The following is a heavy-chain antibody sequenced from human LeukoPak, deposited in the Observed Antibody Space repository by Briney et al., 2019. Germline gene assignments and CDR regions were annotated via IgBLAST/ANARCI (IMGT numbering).Heavy chain of an antibody. J-gene: IGHJ4*02. CDR3: ATDPHIAVAGTYVDY. D-gene: IGHD6-19*01. CDR2: VDPEDGET. Sequence: WASVKVSCKVSGYTFTDYYMHWGQQAPGKGLEWMGLVDPEDGETIYAEKFQGRVTITADTSTDKAYMELSSLRSEDTAVYYCATDPHIAVAGTYVDYWGQGTLVTVSS. CDR1: GYTFTDYY. V-gene: IGHV1-69-2*01.